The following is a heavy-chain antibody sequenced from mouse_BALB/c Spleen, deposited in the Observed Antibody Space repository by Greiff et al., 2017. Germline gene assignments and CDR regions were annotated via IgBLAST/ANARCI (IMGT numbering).Heavy chain of an antibody. CDR2: IYPGSGNT. Sequence: QVQLKESGAELVRPGTSVKISCKASGYAFTNYWLGWVKQRPGHGLEWIGDIYPGSGNTYYNEKFKGKATLTADKSSSTAYMQLSSLTSEDSAVYFCARGGNYGYFDVWGAGTTVTVSS. CDR1: GYAFTNYW. CDR3: ARGGNYGYFDV. J-gene: IGHJ1*01. D-gene: IGHD2-1*01. V-gene: IGHV1-63*01.